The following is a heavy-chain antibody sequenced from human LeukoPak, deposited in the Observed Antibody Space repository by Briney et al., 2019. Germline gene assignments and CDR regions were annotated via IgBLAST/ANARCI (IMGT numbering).Heavy chain of an antibody. Sequence: GGSPRLSCEASEFTFSSYWMHWVRQAPGKGLVWVSRINSGGRTTIYADSVKGRFTISRDNAKNTLYLQMNSLRAEDTAVYYCAREGYYDSSGYSIRFSYWGQGTLVTVSS. V-gene: IGHV3-74*01. D-gene: IGHD3-22*01. CDR2: INSGGRTT. J-gene: IGHJ4*02. CDR1: EFTFSSYW. CDR3: AREGYYDSSGYSIRFSY.